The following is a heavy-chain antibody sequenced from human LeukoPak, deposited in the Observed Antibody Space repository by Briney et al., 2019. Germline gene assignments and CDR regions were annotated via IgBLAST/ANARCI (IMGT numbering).Heavy chain of an antibody. V-gene: IGHV4-34*01. CDR2: INHSGST. Sequence: SETLSLTCTVSGGSFSGYYWSWIRQPPGKGLEWIGEINHSGSTNYNPSLKSRVTISVDTSKNQFSLKLSSVTAADTAVYYCARRGRYYDYVWGSYRYGYFDYWGQGTLVTVSS. CDR3: ARRGRYYDYVWGSYRYGYFDY. D-gene: IGHD3-16*02. J-gene: IGHJ4*02. CDR1: GGSFSGYY.